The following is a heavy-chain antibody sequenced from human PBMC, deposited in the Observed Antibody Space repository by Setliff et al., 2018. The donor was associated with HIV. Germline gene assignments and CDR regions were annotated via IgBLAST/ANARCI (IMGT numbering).Heavy chain of an antibody. V-gene: IGHV3-7*05. CDR2: IKSDGSDK. CDR1: GFTFSSFW. CDR3: GVFGMDV. J-gene: IGHJ6*02. Sequence: PGGSLRLSCAASGFTFSSFWMSWVRQAPGQGLEWVASIKSDGSDKLYADSVKGRFTISRDNAKNSLYLQMNSLRAEDTALYYCGVFGMDVWGQGTTVTVSS.